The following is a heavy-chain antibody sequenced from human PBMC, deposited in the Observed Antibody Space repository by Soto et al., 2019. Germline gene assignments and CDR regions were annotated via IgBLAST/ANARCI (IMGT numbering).Heavy chain of an antibody. V-gene: IGHV3-23*01. CDR2: ISGSGGST. CDR3: AKDSWYDYIWGSYRSNDAFDI. CDR1: GFTFSSYA. J-gene: IGHJ3*02. Sequence: GGSLRLSCAASGFTFSSYAMSWVRQAPGKGLEWVSAISGSGGSTYYADSVKGRFTISRDNSKNTLYLQMNSLRAEDTAVYYCAKDSWYDYIWGSYRSNDAFDIWGQGTMVTVS. D-gene: IGHD3-16*02.